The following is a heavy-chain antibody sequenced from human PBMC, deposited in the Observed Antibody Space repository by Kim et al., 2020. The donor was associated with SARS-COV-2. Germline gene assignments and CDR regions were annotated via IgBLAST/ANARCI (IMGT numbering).Heavy chain of an antibody. J-gene: IGHJ5*02. CDR3: ARAIITMVRGHIKPSGWLDP. Sequence: GGSLRLSCAASGFTFSSYWMHWVRQAPGKGLVWVSSINSDGSSTSYADSVKGRFTISRDNAKNTLYLQMNSLRAEDTAVYYCARAIITMVRGHIKPSGWLDPWVKRALVSVSS. CDR2: INSDGSST. CDR1: GFTFSSYW. D-gene: IGHD3-10*01. V-gene: IGHV3-74*01.